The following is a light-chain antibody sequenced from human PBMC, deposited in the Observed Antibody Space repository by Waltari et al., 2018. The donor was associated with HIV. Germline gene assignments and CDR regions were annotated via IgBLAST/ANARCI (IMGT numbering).Light chain of an antibody. CDR2: DVS. CDR1: SSDVGGYNY. J-gene: IGLJ3*02. CDR3: SSYTSSSTRV. Sequence: QSALTQPASVSGSPGQSITISCTGTSSDVGGYNYVSWYQQHPGKAPKLMIYDVSNRPSGVSNRFSGSKSGNTASLTISGLQAEDEADYYCSSYTSSSTRVFGGG. V-gene: IGLV2-14*03.